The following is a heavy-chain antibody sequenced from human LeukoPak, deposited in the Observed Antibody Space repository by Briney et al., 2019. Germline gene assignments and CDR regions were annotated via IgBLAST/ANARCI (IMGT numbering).Heavy chain of an antibody. Sequence: SVKVSCKASGDTVRKYAIGWVRQAPGQGLDWIGGITSTYGASNYAQKFQGRVTLTTDESANTASMELRSLRSDDTAVYYCARDRAGYGNYYFDSWGQGTPVTVSS. V-gene: IGHV1-69*05. CDR3: ARDRAGYGNYYFDS. CDR2: ITSTYGAS. D-gene: IGHD5-18*01. CDR1: GDTVRKYA. J-gene: IGHJ4*02.